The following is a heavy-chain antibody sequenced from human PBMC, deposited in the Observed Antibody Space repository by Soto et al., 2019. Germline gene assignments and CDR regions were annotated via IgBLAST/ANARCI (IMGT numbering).Heavy chain of an antibody. D-gene: IGHD1-7*01. V-gene: IGHV3-23*01. Sequence: EAQLLESGGGLVQPGGSLRLSCAASGFTFNTFALTWVRQAPGKGLEWVSFSSATGAGTYYADSVKGRFTISRDNSKNTLYLQMTSLRADDTAVYYCAKDRRAGGNYGFYSDFWGQGALVIVSS. CDR1: GFTFNTFA. CDR3: AKDRRAGGNYGFYSDF. J-gene: IGHJ4*02. CDR2: SSATGAGT.